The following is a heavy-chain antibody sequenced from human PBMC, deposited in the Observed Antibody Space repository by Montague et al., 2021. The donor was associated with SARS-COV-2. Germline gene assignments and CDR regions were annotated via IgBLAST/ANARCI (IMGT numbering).Heavy chain of an antibody. CDR1: GDSINNSRYY. V-gene: IGHV4-39*01. J-gene: IGHJ3*02. Sequence: SETLSLTCSVSGDSINNSRYYWGWIRQPPGKGLEWIGTIYYSGSAYYNPSLKSRVTISVDTSKDQFSLKPNSVTATDTAVYYCARLESTRGVIIRGAFHIWGQGTKVTVPS. CDR2: IYYSGSA. CDR3: ARLESTRGVIIRGAFHI. D-gene: IGHD3-10*01.